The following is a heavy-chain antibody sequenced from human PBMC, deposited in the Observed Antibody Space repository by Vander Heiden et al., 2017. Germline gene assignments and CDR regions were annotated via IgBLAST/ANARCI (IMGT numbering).Heavy chain of an antibody. CDR3: TTTTVTSY. Sequence: EVQLVESGGGLVQPGGSLKLSCAASGFTFSGSAMHWVRQASGKGLEWVGRIRSKANSYATAYAASVKGRFTISRDDSKNTAYLQMNSLKTEDTAVYYCTTTTVTSYWGQGTLVTVSS. J-gene: IGHJ4*02. CDR2: IRSKANSYAT. V-gene: IGHV3-73*02. CDR1: GFTFSGSA. D-gene: IGHD4-17*01.